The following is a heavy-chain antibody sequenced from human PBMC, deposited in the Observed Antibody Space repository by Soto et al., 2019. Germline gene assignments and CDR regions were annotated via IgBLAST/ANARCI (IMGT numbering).Heavy chain of an antibody. CDR1: GDTFSKNG. J-gene: IGHJ4*02. CDR3: ARALGMSYFDS. V-gene: IGHV1-69*01. Sequence: QVQLVQSGAEVKKPGSSVKVSCKASGDTFSKNGVTWVRQAPGQGLEWMGGTIPIFGSAKYAPKFQGRVTIPADESTSTAYMDLRSLRSEDTAVYFCARALGMSYFDSWGQGTLVTVSS. CDR2: TIPIFGSA.